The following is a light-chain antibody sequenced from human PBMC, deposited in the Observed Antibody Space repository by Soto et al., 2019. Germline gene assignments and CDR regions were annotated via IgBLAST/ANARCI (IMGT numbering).Light chain of an antibody. CDR1: QSVSTN. CDR3: QQRSNWPLT. J-gene: IGKJ4*01. V-gene: IGKV3-15*01. CDR2: GAS. Sequence: IVMTQSPATLSVSQGERATLSCRASQSVSTNLAWYQQKPGQAPRLLIYGASTRATGIPARFSGSGSGTEFTLTISSLQSEDFAVYYCQQRSNWPLTFGGGTKVDI.